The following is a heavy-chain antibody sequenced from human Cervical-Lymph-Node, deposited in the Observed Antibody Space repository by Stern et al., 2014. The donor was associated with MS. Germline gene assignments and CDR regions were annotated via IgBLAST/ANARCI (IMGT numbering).Heavy chain of an antibody. V-gene: IGHV3-7*01. CDR2: IKEDGSEK. J-gene: IGHJ4*02. CDR3: AREYY. Sequence: VQLVGSGGGSVQPGGSLRLSCATSGFTLSRYWMSWVRQAPGKGPEWVASIKEDGSEKNYVDSVEGRFTISRDNAKNSLFLQMNNLRAEDTAVYYCAREYYWGQGAQVTVSS. CDR1: GFTLSRYW.